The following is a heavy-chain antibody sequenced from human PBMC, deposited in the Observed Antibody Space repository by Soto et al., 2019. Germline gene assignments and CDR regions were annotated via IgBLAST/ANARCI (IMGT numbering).Heavy chain of an antibody. D-gene: IGHD3-10*01. Sequence: GASVKVSCKASGYTFTSYYMHWVRQAPGQGLEWMGIINPSGGSTSYAQKFQGRVTMTRDTSTSTVYMELSSLRSEDTAVYYCARVEGANYYGSGNSYGMDVWGQGTTVTVS. V-gene: IGHV1-46*01. CDR1: GYTFTSYY. CDR2: INPSGGST. CDR3: ARVEGANYYGSGNSYGMDV. J-gene: IGHJ6*02.